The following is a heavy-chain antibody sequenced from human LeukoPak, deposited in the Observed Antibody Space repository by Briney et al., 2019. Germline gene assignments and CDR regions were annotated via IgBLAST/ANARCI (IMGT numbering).Heavy chain of an antibody. D-gene: IGHD7-27*01. J-gene: IGHJ4*02. CDR1: GYTFINYD. CDR2: MSSNSGNT. V-gene: IGHV1-8*01. Sequence: ASVKVSCKASGYTFINYDINWVRQATGQGPEWMGWMSSNSGNTGYAQNFQGRVTMTSDTSISTAYMELSSLRSEDTAVYYCARSPPNWGFDYWGQGILVTVSS. CDR3: ARSPPNWGFDY.